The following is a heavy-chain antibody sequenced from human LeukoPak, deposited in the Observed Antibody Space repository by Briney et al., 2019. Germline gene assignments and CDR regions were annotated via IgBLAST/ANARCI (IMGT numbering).Heavy chain of an antibody. J-gene: IGHJ4*02. Sequence: GGSLRLSCAASGFTFSNYAMSWVRQAPGKGLEWVSAITGSGGTAYYADSVKGRFTISRDNSENTLYLQMNSLRAEDTAVYYCAKSGSYFCYYIDYWGQGTLVTVSS. CDR1: GFTFSNYA. CDR2: ITGSGGTA. D-gene: IGHD1-26*01. CDR3: AKSGSYFCYYIDY. V-gene: IGHV3-23*01.